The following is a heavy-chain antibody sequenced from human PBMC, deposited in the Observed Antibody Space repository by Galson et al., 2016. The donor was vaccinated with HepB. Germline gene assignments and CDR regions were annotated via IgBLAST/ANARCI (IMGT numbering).Heavy chain of an antibody. CDR3: AKDSYDGSGSRYDD. V-gene: IGHV3-23*01. CDR2: ISGSGGDT. CDR1: GFTFSTFP. D-gene: IGHD3-22*01. J-gene: IGHJ4*02. Sequence: SLRLSCAASGFTFSTFPMSWVRQAPGKGLEWVAAISGSGGDTWYPDSVKGRFTTSRDNSKDTLYLQMNSLRAEDTAVYYCAKDSYDGSGSRYDDWGQGTLVTVSS.